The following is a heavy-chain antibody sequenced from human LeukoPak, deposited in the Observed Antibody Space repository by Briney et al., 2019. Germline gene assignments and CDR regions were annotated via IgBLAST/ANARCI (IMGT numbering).Heavy chain of an antibody. V-gene: IGHV4-38-2*02. CDR3: ARDRYYYDSSGYYSFVY. Sequence: PSEALSLTCTVTGQSISGGYYWGWIRQPPGKGLEWIGSNSGSTYYNPSLKSRVTISVDTSKNQFSLKLSSVTAADTAVYYCARDRYYYDSSGYYSFVYWGQGTLVTVSS. D-gene: IGHD3-22*01. CDR1: GQSISGGYY. J-gene: IGHJ4*02. CDR2: NSGST.